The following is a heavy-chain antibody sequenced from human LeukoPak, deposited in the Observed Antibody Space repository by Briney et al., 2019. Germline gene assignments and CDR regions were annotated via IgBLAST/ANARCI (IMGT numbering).Heavy chain of an antibody. CDR2: INPNTGGT. CDR1: GYTFTGYY. D-gene: IGHD2-2*01. CDR3: ARALVPAAQRLSS. J-gene: IGHJ5*02. Sequence: GASVKVSCKASGYTFTGYYLHWMRQAPGQGLEWMGWINPNTGGTKYAQKFQGRVTMTRDTSISTAYMEVTRLTSDDTAVYYCARALVPAAQRLSSWGQGTLVTVSS. V-gene: IGHV1-2*02.